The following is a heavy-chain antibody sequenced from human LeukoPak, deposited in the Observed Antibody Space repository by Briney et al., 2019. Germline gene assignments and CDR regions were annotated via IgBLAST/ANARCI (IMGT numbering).Heavy chain of an antibody. CDR1: GASISDYY. D-gene: IGHD3-3*01. J-gene: IGHJ3*02. CDR3: ARDNFPLRFLDHAFDI. CDR2: ISYSGGT. Sequence: SETLSLTCTVSGASISDYYWSWIRQPPGKGLEWIAYISYSGGTDYNPSLRSRVSTSRDTSKNQLSLRLSSVTAADTAVYYCARDNFPLRFLDHAFDIWGQGTMVTVSS. V-gene: IGHV4-59*12.